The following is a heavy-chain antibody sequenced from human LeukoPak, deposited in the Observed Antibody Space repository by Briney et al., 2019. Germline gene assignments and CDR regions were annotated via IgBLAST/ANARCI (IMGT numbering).Heavy chain of an antibody. Sequence: PGGSLRLSCAASGFTFSSYEMNWVRQAPGKGLEWVSYMSSSGGTIYYADSVKGRFTISRDNAKSSLYLQMNSLGVEDTAVYYCARPTAVGATPRAFDIWGQGTMVTVSS. CDR3: ARPTAVGATPRAFDI. CDR2: MSSSGGTI. D-gene: IGHD1-26*01. J-gene: IGHJ3*02. CDR1: GFTFSSYE. V-gene: IGHV3-48*03.